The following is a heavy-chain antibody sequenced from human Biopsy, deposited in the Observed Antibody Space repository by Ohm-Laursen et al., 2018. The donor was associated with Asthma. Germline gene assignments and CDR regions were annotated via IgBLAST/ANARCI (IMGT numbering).Heavy chain of an antibody. V-gene: IGHV4-31*03. CDR2: IYYSGST. CDR3: ARAQDYYDSRGYYRSFDY. CDR1: GASISSGIYY. Sequence: SDTLSLTCTVSGASISSGIYYWSWIRQHPGKGLEWIGYIYYSGSTYYNPSLKSRVSISIDTSKNQFSLKLSSVTAADTAVYYCARAQDYYDSRGYYRSFDYWGQGTLVTVSS. D-gene: IGHD3-22*01. J-gene: IGHJ4*02.